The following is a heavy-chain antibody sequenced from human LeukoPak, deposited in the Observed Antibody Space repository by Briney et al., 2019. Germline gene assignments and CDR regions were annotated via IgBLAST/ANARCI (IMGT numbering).Heavy chain of an antibody. V-gene: IGHV5-51*01. Sequence: HGESLKISCQCSGYRLTSYWIGWVRQMPGKGLEWMGIVYSGDSETRYSPSFQGQVTISVDKSITTAYLQWSSLKASDTAMYYCARIKATGIDAFDIWGQGTMVTVSS. CDR3: ARIKATGIDAFDI. J-gene: IGHJ3*02. CDR1: GYRLTSYW. CDR2: VYSGDSET. D-gene: IGHD1-1*01.